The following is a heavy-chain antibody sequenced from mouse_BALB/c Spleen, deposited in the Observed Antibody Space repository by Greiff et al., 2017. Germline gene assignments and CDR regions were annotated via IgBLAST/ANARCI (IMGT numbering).Heavy chain of an antibody. D-gene: IGHD1-1*01. Sequence: EVKVVESGGGLVQPGGSLRLSCATSGFTFTDYYMSWVRQPPGKALEWLGFIRNKANGYTTEYSASVKGRFTISRDNSQSILYLQMNTLRAEDSATYYCARDDAVVARGGCAYWGQGTLVTVSA. CDR3: ARDDAVVARGGCAY. CDR2: IRNKANGYTT. J-gene: IGHJ3*01. V-gene: IGHV7-3*02. CDR1: GFTFTDYY.